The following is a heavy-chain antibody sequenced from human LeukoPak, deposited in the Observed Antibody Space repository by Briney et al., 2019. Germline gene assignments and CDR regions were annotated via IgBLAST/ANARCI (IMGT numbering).Heavy chain of an antibody. Sequence: SGGSLRLSCAASGFTVSSNYMSWVRQAPGKGLEWVSVLYSGGSTYYADSVKDRFTISRDNSKNTLYLQMNSLRAEDTAVYYCARAVGGPNYYHGMDVWGQGTTVTVSS. CDR3: ARAVGGPNYYHGMDV. D-gene: IGHD1-26*01. CDR2: LYSGGST. CDR1: GFTVSSNY. V-gene: IGHV3-53*01. J-gene: IGHJ6*02.